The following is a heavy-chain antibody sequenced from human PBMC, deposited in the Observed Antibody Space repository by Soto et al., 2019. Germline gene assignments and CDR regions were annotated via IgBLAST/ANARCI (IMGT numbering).Heavy chain of an antibody. CDR1: GGSISTSRSY. CDR3: ARQPTTGDTGWDFDY. CDR2: IFYSGST. V-gene: IGHV4-39*01. J-gene: IGHJ4*02. D-gene: IGHD6-19*01. Sequence: SETLSLTCSVSGGSISTSRSYWAWIRQPPGKGLEWLANIFYSGSTFYNPSLASRVSVSVDTSKNEFSLKLRSVTAADTAVYYCARQPTTGDTGWDFDYWGQGTLVTVSS.